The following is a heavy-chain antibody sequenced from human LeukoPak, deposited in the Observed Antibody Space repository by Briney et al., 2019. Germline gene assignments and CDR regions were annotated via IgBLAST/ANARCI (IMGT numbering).Heavy chain of an antibody. CDR1: GFTFSSYE. CDR2: VSSRGSTI. J-gene: IGHJ4*02. V-gene: IGHV3-48*03. CDR3: ARGGRGGSYFEGLDY. D-gene: IGHD2-15*01. Sequence: GGSLRLSCAASGFTFSSYEMNWVRQAQGKGLEWVSYVSSRGSTIYYAESVKGRFTISRDNAKNSLYLQMSSLRADDMAIYYCARGGRGGSYFEGLDYWGQGTLVTVSS.